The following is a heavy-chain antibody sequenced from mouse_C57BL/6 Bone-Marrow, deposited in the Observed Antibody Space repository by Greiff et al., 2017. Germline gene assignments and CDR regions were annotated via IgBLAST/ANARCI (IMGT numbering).Heavy chain of an antibody. V-gene: IGHV2-9-1*01. CDR3: AGYYSNYAYAMDY. CDR2: IWTGGGT. D-gene: IGHD2-5*01. CDR1: GFSLTSYA. J-gene: IGHJ4*01. Sequence: VKLVESGPGLVAPSQSLSITCTVSGFSLTSYAISWVRQPPGKGLEWLGVIWTGGGTNYNSALKSRLSISKDNSKSQVFLKMNSLQTDDTARYYCAGYYSNYAYAMDYWGQGTSVTVSS.